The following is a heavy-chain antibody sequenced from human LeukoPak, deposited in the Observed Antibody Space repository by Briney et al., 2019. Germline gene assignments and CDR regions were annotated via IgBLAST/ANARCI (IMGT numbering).Heavy chain of an antibody. CDR3: ARVVVPAAPVFDY. CDR1: GDSISSYY. V-gene: IGHV4-59*01. J-gene: IGHJ4*02. Sequence: PSETLSLTCTVSGDSISSYYWSWLRQPPGKGLEWIGYIYYSGSTNYNPSLKSRVTISVDTSKNQFSLKLSSVPAGDPAVYYCARVVVPAAPVFDYWGQGTLVTVSS. D-gene: IGHD2-2*01. CDR2: IYYSGST.